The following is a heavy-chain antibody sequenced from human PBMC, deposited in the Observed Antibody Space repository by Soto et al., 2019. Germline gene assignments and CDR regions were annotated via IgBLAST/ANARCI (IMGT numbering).Heavy chain of an antibody. V-gene: IGHV1-18*01. CDR3: AREGYCSGGSCYFLSGRGYYYYGMDV. CDR1: GYTFTSYG. D-gene: IGHD2-15*01. Sequence: ASVKVSCKASGYTFTSYGISWVRQAPGQGLEWMGWISAYNGNTNYAQKLQGRVTMTTDTSTSTAYMELRSLRSDDTAVYYCAREGYCSGGSCYFLSGRGYYYYGMDVWGQGTTVTAP. J-gene: IGHJ6*02. CDR2: ISAYNGNT.